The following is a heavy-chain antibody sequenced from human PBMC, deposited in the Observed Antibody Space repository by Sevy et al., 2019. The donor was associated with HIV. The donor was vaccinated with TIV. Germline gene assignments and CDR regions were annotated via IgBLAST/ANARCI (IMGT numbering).Heavy chain of an antibody. CDR3: AKGVSTFYGLDV. Sequence: GAPRLSCAASGFTFSNYNLNWVRQAPGKGLEWVPAIGGRGGSTYYADSVKGRFTISRDKSKNTLFLQMNSLRAEDTAVYYCAKGVSTFYGLDVWGQGTTVTVSS. D-gene: IGHD3-3*02. V-gene: IGHV3-23*01. CDR1: GFTFSNYN. J-gene: IGHJ6*02. CDR2: IGGRGGST.